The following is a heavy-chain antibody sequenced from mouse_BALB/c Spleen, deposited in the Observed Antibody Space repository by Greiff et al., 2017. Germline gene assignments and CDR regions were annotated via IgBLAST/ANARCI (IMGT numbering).Heavy chain of an antibody. CDR1: GYSITSDYA. D-gene: IGHD2-10*02. Sequence: EVQLQESGPGLVKPSPSLSLSCTVTGYSITSDYAWNWIRQFPGNKLEWMGYISYSGSTSYNPSLKSRISITRDTSKNQFFLHLNSVTTEDTATYYCARGGYGPYAMDYWGQGTSVTVSS. V-gene: IGHV3-2*02. CDR3: ARGGYGPYAMDY. CDR2: ISYSGST. J-gene: IGHJ4*01.